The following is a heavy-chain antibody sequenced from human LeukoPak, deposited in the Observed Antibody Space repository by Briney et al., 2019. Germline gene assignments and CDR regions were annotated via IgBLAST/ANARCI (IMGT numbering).Heavy chain of an antibody. V-gene: IGHV3-49*04. D-gene: IGHD5-18*01. CDR3: TRDRGYSYGYGDY. Sequence: PGGSLRLSCAASGFTLGDYAMSWVRQAPGKGLEWVGFIRSKAYGGTTEYAASVKGRFTISRDDSKSIAYLQMTSLKTEDTAVYYCTRDRGYSYGYGDYWGQGTLVTVSS. J-gene: IGHJ4*01. CDR2: IRSKAYGGTT. CDR1: GFTLGDYA.